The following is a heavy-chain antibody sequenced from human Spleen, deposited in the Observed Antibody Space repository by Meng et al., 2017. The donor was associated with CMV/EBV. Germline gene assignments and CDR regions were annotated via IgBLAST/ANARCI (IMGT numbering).Heavy chain of an antibody. Sequence: GESLKISCAASGFTFSSYSMNWVRQAPGKGLEWVSSISSSSSYIYYADSVNGRFTISRDNAKNSLYLQMNILRAEDTAVYYCARDLSPNFYYFDYWGQGTLVTVSS. CDR2: ISSSSSYI. J-gene: IGHJ4*02. V-gene: IGHV3-21*01. D-gene: IGHD1-7*01. CDR1: GFTFSSYS. CDR3: ARDLSPNFYYFDY.